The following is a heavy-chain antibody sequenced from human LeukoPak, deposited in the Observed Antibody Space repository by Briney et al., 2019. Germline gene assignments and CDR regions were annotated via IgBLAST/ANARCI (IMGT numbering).Heavy chain of an antibody. CDR3: ARSDHNSWNALDI. V-gene: IGHV1-8*03. J-gene: IGHJ3*02. Sequence: ASVKVSCKASGYTFTGYYMHWVRQATGQGLEWMGWINPNNGNLGYAQKFQGRVTITRNTPISTAYMELSSLTSEDTAVYYCARSDHNSWNALDIWGQGTMVTVSS. CDR1: GYTFTGYY. D-gene: IGHD1-26*01. CDR2: INPNNGNL.